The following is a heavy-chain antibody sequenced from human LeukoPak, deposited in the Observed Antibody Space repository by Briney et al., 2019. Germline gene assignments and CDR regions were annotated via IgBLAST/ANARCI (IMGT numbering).Heavy chain of an antibody. CDR1: GYTLTELS. CDR2: FEPEDGET. J-gene: IGHJ4*02. D-gene: IGHD5-12*01. Sequence: ASVKVSCKLSGYTLTELSMHWVRQAPGKGREWMRGFEPEDGETIYAQRFPGRVTMTEDTTTDTAYMELSSLRSEDTAVYYCATGYSGYDWFDYWGQGTLVTVSS. CDR3: ATGYSGYDWFDY. V-gene: IGHV1-24*01.